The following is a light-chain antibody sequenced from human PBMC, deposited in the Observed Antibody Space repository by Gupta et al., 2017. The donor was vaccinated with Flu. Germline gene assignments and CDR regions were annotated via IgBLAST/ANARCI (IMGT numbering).Light chain of an antibody. CDR3: QTWGTGIRV. J-gene: IGLJ3*02. V-gene: IGLV4-69*01. CDR1: SGHSSDA. Sequence: QVVLTQSPSASASLGASVKLTCTLSSGHSSDAIAWHPQQPEKGPRFLMKLNSDGSHRKGDGIPDRFSGSSSGAERYLTISSLQSEDEADYYCQTWGTGIRVFGGGTKLTVL. CDR2: LNSDGSH.